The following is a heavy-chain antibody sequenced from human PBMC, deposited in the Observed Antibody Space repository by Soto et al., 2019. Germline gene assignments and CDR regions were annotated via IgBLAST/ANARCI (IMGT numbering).Heavy chain of an antibody. Sequence: GGSLRLSCAASGFPFSSHGMNWVRQAPGKGLEWVSYISSSSTIYYADSVKGRFTISRDNAKNSLYLQMNSLRDEDTAVYYCASSGGYGFWGQGTLVTVSS. CDR2: ISSSSTI. V-gene: IGHV3-48*02. CDR3: ASSGGYGF. CDR1: GFPFSSHG. J-gene: IGHJ4*02. D-gene: IGHD1-26*01.